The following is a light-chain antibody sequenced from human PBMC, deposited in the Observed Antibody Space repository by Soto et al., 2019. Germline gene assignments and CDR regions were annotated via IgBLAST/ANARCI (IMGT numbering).Light chain of an antibody. CDR3: SSYAGRNNAVV. Sequence: QSALTQPPSASGSPGQSVTISCTGTSSDVGGYNSVSWYQQHPGKAPKLMIYGVSTRPSGVPDRFSGSKSGITASLTVSGLQAEDEADYYCSSYAGRNNAVVFGGGTKLTVL. J-gene: IGLJ2*01. V-gene: IGLV2-8*01. CDR1: SSDVGGYNS. CDR2: GVS.